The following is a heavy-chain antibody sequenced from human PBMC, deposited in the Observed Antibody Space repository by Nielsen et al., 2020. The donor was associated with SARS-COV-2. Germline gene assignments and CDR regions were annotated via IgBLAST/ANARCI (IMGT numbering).Heavy chain of an antibody. CDR3: ARRGLDF. J-gene: IGHJ4*02. CDR1: GYSFTNYW. CDR2: IFPGDSDT. V-gene: IGHV5-51*01. Sequence: GESLKISRQGSGYSFTNYWIAWVRQMPGKGLEWMGIIFPGDSDTRYSPSFEGQVTFSDDRSVSTAYLQWDSLEASDTAMYYCARRGLDFWGQGTLVIVSS.